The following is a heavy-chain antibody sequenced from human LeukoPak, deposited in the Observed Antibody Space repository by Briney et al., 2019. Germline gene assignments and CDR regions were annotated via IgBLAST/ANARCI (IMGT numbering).Heavy chain of an antibody. D-gene: IGHD1-26*01. V-gene: IGHV3-33*01. Sequence: GGSLRLSCAASGFTFSSYGMHWVRQAPGKGLERVAVIWYDGSNKYYADSVKGRFTISRDNSKNTLYLQMNSLRAEDTAVYYCASGYSGSYWDYFDYWGQATLVTVSS. CDR1: GFTFSSYG. CDR3: ASGYSGSYWDYFDY. CDR2: IWYDGSNK. J-gene: IGHJ4*02.